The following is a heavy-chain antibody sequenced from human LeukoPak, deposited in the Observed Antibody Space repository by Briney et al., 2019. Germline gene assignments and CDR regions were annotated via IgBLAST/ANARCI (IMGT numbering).Heavy chain of an antibody. Sequence: GGSLRLSCAASGFSFRSSAMHWVRQAPGKGLEWMAFMRSDGSDEHYADSVKGRFTISRDNSHNTLYLQMDSLHSEDTAVYYCAKDLGLQVGASPFDYWGQGTLVTVSS. CDR1: GFSFRSSA. D-gene: IGHD1-26*01. J-gene: IGHJ4*02. CDR2: MRSDGSDE. V-gene: IGHV3-30*02. CDR3: AKDLGLQVGASPFDY.